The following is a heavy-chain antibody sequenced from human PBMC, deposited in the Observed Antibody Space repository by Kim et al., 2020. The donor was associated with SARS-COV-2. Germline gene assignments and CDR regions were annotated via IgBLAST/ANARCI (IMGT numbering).Heavy chain of an antibody. D-gene: IGHD3-3*01. J-gene: IGHJ4*02. V-gene: IGHV1-8*01. CDR3: ARHSYDFWSGYYEDY. Sequence: KFQGRVTMTRNTSISTAYMELSSLRSEDTAVYYCARHSYDFWSGYYEDYWGQGTLVTVSS.